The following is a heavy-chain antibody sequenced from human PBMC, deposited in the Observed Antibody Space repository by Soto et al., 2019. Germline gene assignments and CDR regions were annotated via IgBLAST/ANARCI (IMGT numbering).Heavy chain of an antibody. D-gene: IGHD2-8*01. V-gene: IGHV3-7*01. Sequence: GGSLRLSCAASGFTFSSYWMSWVRQAPGKGLEWVANIKQDGSEKYYVDSVKGRFTISRDNAKNSLYLQMNSLRAEDTAVYYCARRAVLMVYAIQEPYYYYYYMDVWGKGTTVTV. CDR2: IKQDGSEK. CDR1: GFTFSSYW. J-gene: IGHJ6*03. CDR3: ARRAVLMVYAIQEPYYYYYYMDV.